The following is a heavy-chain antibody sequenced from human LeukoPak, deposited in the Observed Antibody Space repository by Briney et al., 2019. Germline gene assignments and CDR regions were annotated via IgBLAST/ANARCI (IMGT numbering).Heavy chain of an antibody. CDR3: ARRRNYGGNSPVGY. Sequence: SETLSLTCAVYGGSFSGYYWSWTRQPPGKGLEWIGEINHSGSTNYNPSLKSRVTISVDTSKNQFSLKLSSVTAADTAVYYCARRRNYGGNSPVGYWGQGTLVTVSS. CDR1: GGSFSGYY. D-gene: IGHD4-23*01. V-gene: IGHV4-34*01. J-gene: IGHJ4*02. CDR2: INHSGST.